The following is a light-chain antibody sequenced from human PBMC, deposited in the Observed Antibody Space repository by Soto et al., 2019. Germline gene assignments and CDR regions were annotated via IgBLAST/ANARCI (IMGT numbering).Light chain of an antibody. CDR1: QGISSY. CDR2: AAS. J-gene: IGKJ1*01. CDR3: QQYYSYPRT. V-gene: IGKV1-8*01. Sequence: AIRMTQSPSSLSASTGDRVTITCRASQGISSYLAWYQQKPGKAPKLLIYAASTLQSVVPSRFIGSGSGTEFTLTISCLQSEDFATYYCQQYYSYPRTFFQGNKVEIK.